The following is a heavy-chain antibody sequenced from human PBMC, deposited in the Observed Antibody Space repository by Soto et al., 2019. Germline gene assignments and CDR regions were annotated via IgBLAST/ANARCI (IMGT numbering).Heavy chain of an antibody. CDR3: VKDKERGGYDSDFDS. CDR2: ITGGNT. V-gene: IGHV3-23*01. Sequence: EVQLLESGGGLIQPGGSPRLSCAASGFTIGSYGMGWVRQAPGKGLEWVSTITGGNTYYAASVKGRFTISRDNYKNTLYLQMGSLRAEDTALYYCVKDKERGGYDSDFDSWGQGTLVTVSS. D-gene: IGHD3-3*01. J-gene: IGHJ4*02. CDR1: GFTIGSYG.